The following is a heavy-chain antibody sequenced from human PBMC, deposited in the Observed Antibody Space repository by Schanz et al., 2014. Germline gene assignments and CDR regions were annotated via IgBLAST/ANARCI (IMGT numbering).Heavy chain of an antibody. V-gene: IGHV3-7*05. D-gene: IGHD3-10*01. CDR1: GFAFSSDW. J-gene: IGHJ6*03. CDR3: AKGSRSGSKVMDV. Sequence: EVQLVESGGGLVQPGGSLRLSCLASGFAFSSDWMSWVRQAPGKGLEWVANIKEDGSVKDYAGSVRGRFTISRDSAKNSLYLQMNSLRPEDTALYYCAKGSRSGSKVMDVWGKGTTVTVSS. CDR2: IKEDGSVK.